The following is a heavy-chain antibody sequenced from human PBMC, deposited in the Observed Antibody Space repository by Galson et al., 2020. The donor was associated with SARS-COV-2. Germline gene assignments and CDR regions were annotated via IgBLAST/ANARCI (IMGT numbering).Heavy chain of an antibody. CDR2: MYYSGGT. J-gene: IGHJ6*03. CDR3: ARGVPSYHFYYMDV. Sequence: SETLSLTCTVSGGSVSSYYWTWIRQSPGKGLEWIGHMYYSGGTNYNPSLKSRVTTSVDTSKNQFSLKLSSVTAADTAVYFCARGVPSYHFYYMDVWGKGTTVTVSS. CDR1: GGSVSSYY. V-gene: IGHV4-59*02.